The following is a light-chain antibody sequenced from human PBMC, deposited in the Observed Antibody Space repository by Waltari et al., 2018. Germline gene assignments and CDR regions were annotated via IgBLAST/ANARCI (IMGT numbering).Light chain of an antibody. Sequence: DIQMTQSPSSLSASVGDRVTITCRASQSISSYLNWYQQKPGKAPKLLIYAASSLQSGVPSRCSGSGSGTDFTLTSSSLQPEDVATYYWQQSYSTPYTCGQGTKLEIK. CDR1: QSISSY. CDR3: QQSYSTPYT. V-gene: IGKV1-39*01. J-gene: IGKJ2*01. CDR2: AAS.